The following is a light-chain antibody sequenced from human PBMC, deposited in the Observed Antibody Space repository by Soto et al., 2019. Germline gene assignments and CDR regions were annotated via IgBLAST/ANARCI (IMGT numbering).Light chain of an antibody. CDR1: QSISTW. V-gene: IGKV1-5*01. CDR3: HQYNTYSYT. CDR2: DAS. J-gene: IGKJ2*01. Sequence: DIQMTQSPSTLSASVGDRVTITCRASQSISTWLAWYQQKPGKAPKLLIFDASNLEGWVPSRFSGTGSGTEFTLTISSLQPDDFASYYCHQYNTYSYTFGQGTKLEIK.